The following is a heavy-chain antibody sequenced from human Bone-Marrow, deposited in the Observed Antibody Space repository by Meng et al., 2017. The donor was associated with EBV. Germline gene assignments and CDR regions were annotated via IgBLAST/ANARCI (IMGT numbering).Heavy chain of an antibody. J-gene: IGHJ2*01. CDR3: ARSAKGYFGL. Sequence: QVQLQQGGAGLLQASEPLSLTCAVYGGSFSGSYWSWHRQPPGKGLEWIGEINHSGSTNYSPSLKSRVTISVDTSKNQFSLKLSSVTAADTAVYYCARSAKGYFGLWGRGTLVTVSS. CDR1: GGSFSGSY. CDR2: INHSGST. V-gene: IGHV4-34*01.